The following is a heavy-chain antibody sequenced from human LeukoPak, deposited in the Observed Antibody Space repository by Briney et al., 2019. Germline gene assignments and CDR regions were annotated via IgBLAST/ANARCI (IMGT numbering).Heavy chain of an antibody. J-gene: IGHJ4*02. CDR3: ARAGNTRFDY. Sequence: GGSLRLSCAASGFTFSSYGMSWVRQAPGKGLEWVSAMSGSGGATYYADSVKGRFTISRDNSKNTLYLQMDSLRVEDTAVYYCARAGNTRFDYWGQGTLVTVSS. CDR2: MSGSGGAT. CDR1: GFTFSSYG. D-gene: IGHD2/OR15-2a*01. V-gene: IGHV3-23*01.